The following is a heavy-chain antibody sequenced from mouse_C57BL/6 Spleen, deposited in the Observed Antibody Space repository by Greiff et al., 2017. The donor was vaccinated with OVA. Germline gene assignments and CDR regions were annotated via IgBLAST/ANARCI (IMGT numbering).Heavy chain of an antibody. Sequence: VQLQQSGAELARPGASVKMSCKASGYTFTSYTMHWVKQRPGQGLEWIGYITPSRGYTKYNQTFKDKATLTADKSSSTAYRQPSSLTSEDSAVYYCARGYYVSSYDAIDYWGQGTSVPVSS. CDR3: ARGYYVSSYDAIDY. CDR1: GYTFTSYT. V-gene: IGHV1-4*01. J-gene: IGHJ4*01. CDR2: ITPSRGYT. D-gene: IGHD1-1*01.